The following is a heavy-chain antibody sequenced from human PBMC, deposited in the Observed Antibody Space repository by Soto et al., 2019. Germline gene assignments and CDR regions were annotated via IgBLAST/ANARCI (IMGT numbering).Heavy chain of an antibody. CDR2: ISSNGGST. CDR3: ARVAQRYQLLSYYYYYYMDV. D-gene: IGHD2-2*01. Sequence: PGGSLRLSCAASGFTFSSYAMHWVRQAPGKGLEYVSAISSNGGSTYYANSVKGRFTISRDNSKNTLYLQMGSLRAEDMAVYYCARVAQRYQLLSYYYYYYMDVWGKGTTVTVSS. V-gene: IGHV3-64*01. J-gene: IGHJ6*03. CDR1: GFTFSSYA.